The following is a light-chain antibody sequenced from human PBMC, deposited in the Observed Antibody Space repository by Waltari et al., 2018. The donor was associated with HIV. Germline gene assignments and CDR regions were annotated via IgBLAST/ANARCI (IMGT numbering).Light chain of an antibody. J-gene: IGKJ1*01. CDR1: QSIATS. CDR2: RAS. Sequence: DIQMTQSPSTLSASIGDRVTITCRASQSIATSLAWYQQKPGKSPKLLIYRASNLETGVPQRFSGSGSGTECSLTINALQADDFATYYCQQSDGGSRTFGQGTTV. CDR3: QQSDGGSRT. V-gene: IGKV1-5*03.